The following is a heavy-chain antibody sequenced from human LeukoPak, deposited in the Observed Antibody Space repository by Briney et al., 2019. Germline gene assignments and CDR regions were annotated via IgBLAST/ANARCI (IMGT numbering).Heavy chain of an antibody. Sequence: GGSLRLSCVASGFPFSSYWMTWVRQAPGKGLEWVANIKQDGSKKSYVDSVKGRFTISRDNAKNSLYLQMNSLRAEDTAIYYCTRVGYIDEGIDYWGQGTLSPSPQ. CDR3: TRVGYIDEGIDY. J-gene: IGHJ4*02. CDR1: GFPFSSYW. CDR2: IKQDGSKK. V-gene: IGHV3-7*04. D-gene: IGHD5-24*01.